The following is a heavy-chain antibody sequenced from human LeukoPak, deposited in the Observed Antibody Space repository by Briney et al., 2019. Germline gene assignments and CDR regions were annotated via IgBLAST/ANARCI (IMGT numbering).Heavy chain of an antibody. Sequence: GGSLRLSCAASGFTFSDYWIDWVRQAPGQGLEWVANINTDGSTTNYVESVRGRFTISRDNTRNSLSLQMNNLRDGDTAVYYCARNRGGQQFDCWGQGTLLTVPS. D-gene: IGHD3-10*01. CDR3: ARNRGGQQFDC. CDR1: GFTFSDYW. CDR2: INTDGSTT. J-gene: IGHJ4*02. V-gene: IGHV3-7*01.